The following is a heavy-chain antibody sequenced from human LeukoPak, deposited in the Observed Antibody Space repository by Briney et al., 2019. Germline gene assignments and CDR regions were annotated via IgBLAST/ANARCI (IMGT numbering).Heavy chain of an antibody. J-gene: IGHJ4*02. CDR2: ISSSGSTI. D-gene: IGHD3-10*01. Sequence: GGSLRLSCAASGFTFSSYEMNWVRQAPGKGLEWVSYISSSGSTIYYADSVKGRFTISRDNSKNTLYLQMNSLRAEDTAVYYCAKEGHEVRGVYALITYYFDYWGQGTLVTVSS. CDR3: AKEGHEVRGVYALITYYFDY. V-gene: IGHV3-48*03. CDR1: GFTFSSYE.